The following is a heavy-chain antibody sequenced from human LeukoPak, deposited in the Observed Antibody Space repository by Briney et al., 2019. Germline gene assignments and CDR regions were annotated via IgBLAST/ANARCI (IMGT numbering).Heavy chain of an antibody. CDR2: ISSSSSYI. CDR3: ASCSSSGWYFPFDY. Sequence: GGSLRLSCAASGLTFSSYSMNWVRQAPGKGLEWVSSISSSSSYIYYADSVKGRFTISRDNAKNSLYLQMNSLRAEDTAVYYCASCSSSGWYFPFDYWGQGTLVTVSS. V-gene: IGHV3-21*01. CDR1: GLTFSSYS. J-gene: IGHJ4*02. D-gene: IGHD6-19*01.